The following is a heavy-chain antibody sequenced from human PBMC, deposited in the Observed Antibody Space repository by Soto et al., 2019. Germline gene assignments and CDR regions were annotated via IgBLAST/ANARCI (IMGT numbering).Heavy chain of an antibody. V-gene: IGHV3-73*01. CDR2: IRDRAYNYAT. CDR1: GFVFKDSS. J-gene: IGHJ4*02. D-gene: IGHD6-25*01. Sequence: EVLLVESGGGVVQPGGSLKLSCVASGFVFKDSSIHWVRQASGKGLEWVGRIRDRAYNYATAYTASVKGRCTISRDDSTNTAYLQMNSLRTEDTAIYYGTSLRSAAQDYWGQGTLVTVSS. CDR3: TSLRSAAQDY.